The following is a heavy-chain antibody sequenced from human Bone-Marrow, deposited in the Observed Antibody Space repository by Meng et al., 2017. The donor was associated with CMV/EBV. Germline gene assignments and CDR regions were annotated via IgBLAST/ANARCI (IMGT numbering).Heavy chain of an antibody. V-gene: IGHV4-61*01. J-gene: IGHJ5*02. CDR3: AREGIAAAAFFDP. D-gene: IGHD6-13*01. CDR1: GGSVNSGSYY. CDR2: IYYSGST. Sequence: SETLSLTCTVSGGSVNSGSYYWSWIRQPPGKGLEWIGYIYYSGSTNYNPSLKSRVTISVDTSKNQFSLKLSSVTAADTAVYYCAREGIAAAAFFDPWGQGTLVTVSS.